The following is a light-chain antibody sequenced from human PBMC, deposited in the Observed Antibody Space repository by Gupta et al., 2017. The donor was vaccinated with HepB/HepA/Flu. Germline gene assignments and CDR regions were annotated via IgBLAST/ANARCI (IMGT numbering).Light chain of an antibody. CDR3: SSYTSSSTLFV. V-gene: IGLV2-14*03. CDR1: RSDVGGYNY. CDR2: DVS. J-gene: IGLJ1*01. Sequence: SALTQPASVSGSPGQSITISCPGTRSDVGGYNYVSWYQQHPGKAPKLMIYDVSNRPSGVPNRFSGSKSGNTASLTISGLQAEDEADYYCSSYTSSSTLFVFGTGTKVTVL.